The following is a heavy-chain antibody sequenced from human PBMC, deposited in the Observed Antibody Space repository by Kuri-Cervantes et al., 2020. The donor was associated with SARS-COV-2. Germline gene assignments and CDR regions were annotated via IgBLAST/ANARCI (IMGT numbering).Heavy chain of an antibody. V-gene: IGHV3-23*01. D-gene: IGHD6-19*01. CDR2: ISGSGGST. Sequence: GGSLRLSCAASGFTFSSYAMSWVGQAQGKGLEWVSVISGSGGSTYYADSVKGRLTISRDNSKNTLYLQMNSLRAEDTAVYYCTKAWRGQWLAPYNYYGMDVWGQGTTVTVSS. CDR1: GFTFSSYA. J-gene: IGHJ6*02. CDR3: TKAWRGQWLAPYNYYGMDV.